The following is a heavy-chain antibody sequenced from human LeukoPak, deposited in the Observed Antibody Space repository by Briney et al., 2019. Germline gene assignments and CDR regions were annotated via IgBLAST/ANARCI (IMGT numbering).Heavy chain of an antibody. CDR1: GFTFDDYA. Sequence: PGGSLRLSCAASGFTFDDYAMHWVRQAPGKGLEWVSAISGSGGSTYYADSVKGRFTISRDNSKNTLYLQMNSLRAEDTAVYYCAKYLLDFRSSPREFDYWGQGTLVTVSS. J-gene: IGHJ4*02. V-gene: IGHV3-23*01. CDR3: AKYLLDFRSSPREFDY. CDR2: ISGSGGST. D-gene: IGHD6-13*01.